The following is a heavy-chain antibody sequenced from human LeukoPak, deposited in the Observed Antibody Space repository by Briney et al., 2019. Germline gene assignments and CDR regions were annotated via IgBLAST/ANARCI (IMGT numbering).Heavy chain of an antibody. Sequence: TSSETLSLTCTVSGGSISSYYWSWIRQPPGKGLEWIGYIYYSGSTNYNPSLKSRVTISVDTSKNQFPLKLTSVTAADTAVYYCARHVYSSSPFDYWGQGTLVTVSS. CDR3: ARHVYSSSPFDY. V-gene: IGHV4-59*01. D-gene: IGHD6-13*01. CDR2: IYYSGST. J-gene: IGHJ4*02. CDR1: GGSISSYY.